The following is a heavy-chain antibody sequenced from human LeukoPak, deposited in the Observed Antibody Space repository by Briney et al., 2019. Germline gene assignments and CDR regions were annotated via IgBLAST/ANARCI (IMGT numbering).Heavy chain of an antibody. Sequence: SVKVSRKASGGTFSSYTISWVRQAPGQGLEWMGRIIPILGIANYAQKFQGRVTITADKSTSTAYMELSSLRSEDTAVYYCARDPRIKDHSSGYDDYWGQGTLVTVSS. CDR3: ARDPRIKDHSSGYDDY. CDR1: GGTFSSYT. J-gene: IGHJ4*02. D-gene: IGHD3-22*01. CDR2: IIPILGIA. V-gene: IGHV1-69*04.